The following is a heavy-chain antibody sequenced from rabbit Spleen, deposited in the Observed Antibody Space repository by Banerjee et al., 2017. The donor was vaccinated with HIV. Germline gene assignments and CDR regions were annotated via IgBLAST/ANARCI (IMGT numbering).Heavy chain of an antibody. D-gene: IGHD8-1*01. V-gene: IGHV1S45*01. Sequence: QEQLVESGGGLVQPEGSLTLTCTASGFSFSSSYRICWVRQAPGKGLEWIACIAGGSSGTTYYASWAKGRFTISKTSSPTVTLQMTSLTVADMATYFCARDTGTSFSTYGMDLWGPGTLVTVS. CDR2: IAGGSSGTT. CDR3: ARDTGTSFSTYGMDL. CDR1: GFSFSSSYR. J-gene: IGHJ6*01.